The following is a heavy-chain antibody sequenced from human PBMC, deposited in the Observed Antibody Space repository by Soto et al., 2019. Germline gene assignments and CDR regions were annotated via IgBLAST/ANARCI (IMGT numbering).Heavy chain of an antibody. CDR3: ARKPVYCTYTTSYSLGY. Sequence: QVQLVQSGAEVKKPGASVKVSCEASGYIFTHYYVYWVRQAPGQGIAWMGMSDPRDGRTSYAQRFPVRVPMTRYTDTSTVHLELSSLSSEDTAAAFYARKPVYCTYTTSYSLGYWGQGTLVTVSS. D-gene: IGHD2-8*01. CDR1: GYIFTHYY. CDR2: SDPRDGRT. J-gene: IGHJ4*02. V-gene: IGHV1-46*03.